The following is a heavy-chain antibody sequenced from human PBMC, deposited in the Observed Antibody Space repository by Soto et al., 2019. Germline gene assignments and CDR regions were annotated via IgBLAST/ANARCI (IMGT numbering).Heavy chain of an antibody. CDR3: ARDGLSVAGKTYYYYGMDV. CDR1: GFTFSSYS. Sequence: GGSLRLSCATSGFTFSSYSMNWVRQAPGKGLEWVSSISSSSSYIYYADSVKGRFTISRDNAKNSLYLQMNSLRAEDTAVYYCARDGLSVAGKTYYYYGMDVWGQGTTVTVSS. D-gene: IGHD6-19*01. CDR2: ISSSSSYI. V-gene: IGHV3-21*01. J-gene: IGHJ6*02.